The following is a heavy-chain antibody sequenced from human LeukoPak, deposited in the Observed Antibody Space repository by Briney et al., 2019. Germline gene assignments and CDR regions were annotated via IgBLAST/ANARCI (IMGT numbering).Heavy chain of an antibody. CDR3: ARGPYYYDSSGYYLDY. CDR1: GGSISSSSYY. J-gene: IGHJ4*02. D-gene: IGHD3-22*01. CDR2: IYYSGST. Sequence: SETLSLTCTVSGGSISSSSYYWGWIRQPPGKGLEWIGSIYYSGSTYYNPSLKSRVTISADTSKNQFSLKLSSVTAADTAVYYCARGPYYYDSSGYYLDYWGQGTLVTVSS. V-gene: IGHV4-39*07.